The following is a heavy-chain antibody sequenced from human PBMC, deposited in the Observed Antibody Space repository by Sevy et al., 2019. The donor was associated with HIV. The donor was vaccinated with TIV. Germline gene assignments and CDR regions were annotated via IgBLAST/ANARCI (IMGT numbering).Heavy chain of an antibody. CDR2: IYFTGNT. Sequence: SEILSLTCSVSGGSISSYFWTWVRQSPGKGLEWIGNIYFTGNTDYSPSLKSRVTLSLDTSKSQYSLTLKSVTAADTITYFCARDSTTRPRVLDYWGQGTLVTVSS. J-gene: IGHJ4*02. V-gene: IGHV4-59*01. D-gene: IGHD1-1*01. CDR3: ARDSTTRPRVLDY. CDR1: GGSISSYF.